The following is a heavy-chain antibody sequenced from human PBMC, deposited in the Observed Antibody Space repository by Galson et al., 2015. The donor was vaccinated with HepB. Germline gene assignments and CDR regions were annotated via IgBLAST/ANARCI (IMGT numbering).Heavy chain of an antibody. V-gene: IGHV1-18*01. CDR2: VSGYDGSA. Sequence: SVKVCCKASGYDFNKYGLSWVRQAPGQGLEWMGWVSGYDGSANYAPKFQGRVTMTTEASTGTAFMEMRSLRSDDTAVYYCARDSRLELQLNNYYSYGMDVWGQGTAVVVS. CDR1: GYDFNKYG. D-gene: IGHD1-7*01. J-gene: IGHJ6*02. CDR3: ARDSRLELQLNNYYSYGMDV.